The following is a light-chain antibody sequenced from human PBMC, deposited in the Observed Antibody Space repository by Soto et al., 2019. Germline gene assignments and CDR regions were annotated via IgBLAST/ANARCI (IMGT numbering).Light chain of an antibody. V-gene: IGLV2-23*03. CDR2: EGS. J-gene: IGLJ2*01. CDR3: CSYAGSSTFVV. Sequence: QSVLTQPASVSGSHGQSITISCTGTSSEVGSYNLVSWYQQHPGKVLKLMIYEGSKRPSGVPNRFSGSKSGNMASLTISARQAEDEVDYYCCSYAGSSTFVVFGGGTKLTVL. CDR1: SSEVGSYNL.